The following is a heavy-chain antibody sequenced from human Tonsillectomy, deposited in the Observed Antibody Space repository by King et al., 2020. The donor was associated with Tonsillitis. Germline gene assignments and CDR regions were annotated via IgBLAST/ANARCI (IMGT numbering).Heavy chain of an antibody. D-gene: IGHD6-13*01. CDR1: GFTFSGYW. Sequence: VQLVESGGGLVQPGGSLRLSCAASGFTFSGYWLHWVRQAPGKGRVWVSRTNSDGGTTSYADSVEGRFAISIDNAKSTLYLQMNSLRAEETAVYYCARGSSGGYPFYNWGQGDPVTVSS. J-gene: IGHJ4*02. CDR3: ARGSSGGYPFYN. V-gene: IGHV3-74*01. CDR2: TNSDGGTT.